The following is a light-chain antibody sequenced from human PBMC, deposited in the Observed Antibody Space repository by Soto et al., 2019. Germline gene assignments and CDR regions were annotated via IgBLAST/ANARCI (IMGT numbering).Light chain of an antibody. V-gene: IGLV1-44*01. Sequence: QSVLTQPPSASGTPGQRVTISCSGSSSHIGSNTVNWYQQFPGTAPALLIYNNNNQRPSGVPDRFSDSKSGTSASLAISGLQSEDEADYFCAAWDDSLNGYVFGTGTKV. J-gene: IGLJ1*01. CDR3: AAWDDSLNGYV. CDR1: SSHIGSNT. CDR2: NNN.